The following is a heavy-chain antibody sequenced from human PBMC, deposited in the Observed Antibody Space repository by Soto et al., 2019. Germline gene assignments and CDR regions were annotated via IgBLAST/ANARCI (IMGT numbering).Heavy chain of an antibody. CDR3: ARSPITTIVVALFDY. J-gene: IGHJ4*02. D-gene: IGHD3-22*01. Sequence: EVQLVESGGGLVQPGGSLRLSCAASGFTFSTYNMNWVRQAPGKGLEWVSYISSSSSTIDYAASVKGRFIISRDNAKNALYLQMNSLRDEDTAVDYCARSPITTIVVALFDYWGQGTLVTVSS. CDR1: GFTFSTYN. CDR2: ISSSSSTI. V-gene: IGHV3-48*02.